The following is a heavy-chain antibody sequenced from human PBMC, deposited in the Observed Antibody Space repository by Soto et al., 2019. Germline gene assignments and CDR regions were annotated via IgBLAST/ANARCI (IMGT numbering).Heavy chain of an antibody. D-gene: IGHD3-10*01. CDR1: GYTFTNYA. CDR3: ARGASMVRAVILDAFDI. CDR2: INAGNGNT. J-gene: IGHJ3*02. Sequence: QVQLVQSGAEVKKPGASVKVSCKASGYTFTNYAMHWVRQAPGQRLEWMGWINAGNGNTKYSQKFQGRVTITRDTAASTASMALSSLRSEDPAVYYCARGASMVRAVILDAFDIWGQGTMVTVSS. V-gene: IGHV1-3*01.